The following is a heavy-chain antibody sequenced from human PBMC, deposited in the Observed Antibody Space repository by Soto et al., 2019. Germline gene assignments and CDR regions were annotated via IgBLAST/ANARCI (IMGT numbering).Heavy chain of an antibody. D-gene: IGHD1-7*01. J-gene: IGHJ3*02. CDR1: GFILRSHA. CDR2: ISGTGVTT. V-gene: IGHV3-23*01. CDR3: ARAYSGGTINDAFDM. Sequence: PGGSLRLSCAASGFILRSHAMSWVRQAPGQGLQWVSAISGTGVTTYYADSVKGRFTISRDNSKNTLSLEMNNLRAEDAAVYFCARAYSGGTINDAFDMWGQGTMVTVSS.